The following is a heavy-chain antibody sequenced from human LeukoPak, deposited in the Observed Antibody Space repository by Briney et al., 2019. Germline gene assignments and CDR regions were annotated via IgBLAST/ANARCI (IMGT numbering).Heavy chain of an antibody. CDR3: ARGRDGYCSSTSCPSLDY. Sequence: SETLSLTCAVYGGSFSGYYWSWIRQPPGKGPEWIGEINHSGSTNYNPSLKSRVTISVDTSKNQFSLKLSSVTAADTAVYYCARGRDGYCSSTSCPSLDYWGQGTLVTVSS. J-gene: IGHJ4*02. CDR1: GGSFSGYY. CDR2: INHSGST. V-gene: IGHV4-34*01. D-gene: IGHD2-2*01.